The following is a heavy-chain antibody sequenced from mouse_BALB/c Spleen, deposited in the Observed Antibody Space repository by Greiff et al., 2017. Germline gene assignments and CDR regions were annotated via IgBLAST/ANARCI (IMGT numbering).Heavy chain of an antibody. Sequence: VQLQQSAAELARPGASVKMSCKASGYTFTSYTMHWVKQRPGQGLEWIGYINPSSGYTEYNQKFKDKTTLTADKSSSTAYMQLSSLTSEDSAVYYCARGWMTPFDDWGQGTTLTVSS. J-gene: IGHJ2*01. V-gene: IGHV1-4*02. CDR1: GYTFTSYT. D-gene: IGHD2-3*01. CDR3: ARGWMTPFDD. CDR2: INPSSGYT.